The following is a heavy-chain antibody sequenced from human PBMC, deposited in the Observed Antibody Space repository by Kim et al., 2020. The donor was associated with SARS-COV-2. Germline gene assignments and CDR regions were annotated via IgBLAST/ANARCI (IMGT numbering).Heavy chain of an antibody. J-gene: IGHJ2*01. Sequence: SETLSLTCAVYGGSFSGYYWSWIRQPPGKGLEWIGEINHSGSTNYNPSLKSRVTISVDTSKNQFSLKLSSVTAADTAVYYCARGGNSSSSYGYHWYSDLWGRDTLVSVSS. V-gene: IGHV4-34*01. D-gene: IGHD6-13*01. CDR3: ARGGNSSSSYGYHWYSDL. CDR2: INHSGST. CDR1: GGSFSGYY.